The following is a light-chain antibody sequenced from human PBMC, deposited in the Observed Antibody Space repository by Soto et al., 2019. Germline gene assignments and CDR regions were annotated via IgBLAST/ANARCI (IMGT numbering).Light chain of an antibody. CDR1: SSDVGGYKY. CDR3: TSNKSISTYV. J-gene: IGLJ1*01. CDR2: DVS. V-gene: IGLV2-14*01. Sequence: QSALTQPASVSGSPGQSIAISCTGTSSDVGGYKYVSWYQQHPGKAPKLVIYDVSNRPSGVSDRFSGSKSGNTASLTISGLQADYLGDFYSTSNKSISTYVFGTGTNLTVL.